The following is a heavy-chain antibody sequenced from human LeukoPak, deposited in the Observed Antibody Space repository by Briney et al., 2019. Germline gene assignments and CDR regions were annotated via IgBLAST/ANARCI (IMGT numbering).Heavy chain of an antibody. CDR3: ARESGSYFNWFDP. CDR2: IYYSGSI. Sequence: SETLSLTCTVSGGSISSYYWNWIRQPPGKGLEWIGYIYYSGSINYNPSLKSRVTISVDTSKNQFSLKLSSVTAADTAVYYCARESGSYFNWFDPWGQGTLVTVSS. V-gene: IGHV4-59*01. D-gene: IGHD3-10*01. J-gene: IGHJ5*02. CDR1: GGSISSYY.